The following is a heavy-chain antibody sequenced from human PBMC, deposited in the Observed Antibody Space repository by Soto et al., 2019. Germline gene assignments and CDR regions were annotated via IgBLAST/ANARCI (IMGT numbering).Heavy chain of an antibody. D-gene: IGHD3-16*02. V-gene: IGHV3-9*01. CDR3: AKDISLGELSAPDH. CDR1: GFTFDDFA. J-gene: IGHJ4*02. CDR2: MSWNRGSI. Sequence: GGSLRLSCVASGFTFDDFAMHWVRQAPGKGLEWVSGMSWNRGSIVYADSVKGRFTISRDNAKNSLYLQMNSLRPEDTALYYCAKDISLGELSAPDHWGQGALVTVSS.